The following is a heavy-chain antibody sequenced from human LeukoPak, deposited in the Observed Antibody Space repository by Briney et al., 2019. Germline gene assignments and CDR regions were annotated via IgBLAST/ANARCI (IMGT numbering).Heavy chain of an antibody. D-gene: IGHD2-15*01. Sequence: PGGSLRLSCAASGFTFSSYAMSWVRQAPGKGLEWGSAISGSGGSTYYADSVKGRFTISRDNSKNTLYLQMNSLRAEDTAVYYCAKAFEVYCSGGSCPEGYYFDYWGQGTLVTVSS. CDR3: AKAFEVYCSGGSCPEGYYFDY. CDR2: ISGSGGST. J-gene: IGHJ4*02. CDR1: GFTFSSYA. V-gene: IGHV3-23*01.